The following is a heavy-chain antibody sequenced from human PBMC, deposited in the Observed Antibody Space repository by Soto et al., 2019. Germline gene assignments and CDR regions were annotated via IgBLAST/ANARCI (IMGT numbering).Heavy chain of an antibody. V-gene: IGHV1-3*01. CDR2: INAGNGNT. D-gene: IGHD3-3*01. Sequence: QVQLVQSGAEVKKPGASVKVSCKASGYTFTSYAMHWVRQAPGQRLEWMGWINAGNGNTKYSQKFQGRFTITRDTSASTAYMELSSLRSEDTAVYYCAGGVTIFGVVSLSDYYYYGMDVWGQGTTVTVSS. CDR3: AGGVTIFGVVSLSDYYYYGMDV. J-gene: IGHJ6*02. CDR1: GYTFTSYA.